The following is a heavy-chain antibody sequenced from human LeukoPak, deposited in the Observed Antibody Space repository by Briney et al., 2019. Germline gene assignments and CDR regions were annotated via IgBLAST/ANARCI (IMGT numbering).Heavy chain of an antibody. Sequence: GASVKVSCKASGGTFTGYYMHWVRQAPGQGLEWMGWINPNSGGTNYAQKFQGWVTMTRDTSISTAYMELSRLRSDDTAVYYCARTGPRYSSGWYYNWFDPWGQGTLVTVSS. CDR3: ARTGPRYSSGWYYNWFDP. V-gene: IGHV1-2*04. D-gene: IGHD6-19*01. CDR2: INPNSGGT. CDR1: GGTFTGYY. J-gene: IGHJ5*02.